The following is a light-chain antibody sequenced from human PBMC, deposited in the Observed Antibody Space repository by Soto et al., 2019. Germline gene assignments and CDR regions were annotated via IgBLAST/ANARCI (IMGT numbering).Light chain of an antibody. J-gene: IGKJ2*01. CDR2: GAS. CDR3: QQYAGSSYT. Sequence: EIVLTQSPGTLSLSPGERATLSCRASQSVSSNYLVWYQQKPGQAPRPLIYGASTRATGIPDRFSGSGSGTDFTLTISRLEPEDFAVYYCQQYAGSSYTFGQGPSWRSN. V-gene: IGKV3-20*01. CDR1: QSVSSNY.